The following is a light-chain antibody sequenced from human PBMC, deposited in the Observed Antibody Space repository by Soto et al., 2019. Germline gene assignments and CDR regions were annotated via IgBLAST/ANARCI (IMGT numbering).Light chain of an antibody. CDR1: SSDVGGYNY. V-gene: IGLV2-14*03. J-gene: IGLJ1*01. CDR2: DVS. Sequence: QSVLTQAASVSGCPGQSITISCTGTSSDVGGYNYVSWYQQYPGKAPKLMIYDVSSRPSGVSNRFSGSKSDNTASLTISGLQAEDEADYYCNSYRRGGTYVFGTGTKVTVL. CDR3: NSYRRGGTYV.